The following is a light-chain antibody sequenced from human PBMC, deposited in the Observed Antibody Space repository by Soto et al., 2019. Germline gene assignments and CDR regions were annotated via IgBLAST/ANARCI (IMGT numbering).Light chain of an antibody. Sequence: DIPLTQSPSFLSASVGDRVTITCRASQGISSYLAWYQQKPGKAPKLLIYAASTLQSGVPSRFSGSGSGTEFTLTISSLQPEVFATYYCQQLNSYPRTFGQGTKVEIK. J-gene: IGKJ1*01. V-gene: IGKV1-9*01. CDR2: AAS. CDR3: QQLNSYPRT. CDR1: QGISSY.